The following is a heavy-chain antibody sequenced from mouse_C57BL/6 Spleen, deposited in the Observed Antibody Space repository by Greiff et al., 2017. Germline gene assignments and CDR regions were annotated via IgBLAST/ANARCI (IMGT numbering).Heavy chain of an antibody. CDR3: AQAGHYYGSTFDY. CDR1: GYAFSSYW. CDR2: IYPGDGDT. J-gene: IGHJ2*01. D-gene: IGHD1-1*01. Sequence: QVQLQQSGAELVKPGASVKISCKASGYAFSSYWMNWVKQRPGKGLEWIGQIYPGDGDTNYNGKFKGKATLTADKSSSTAYMQLSSLTSKDTAVYYCAQAGHYYGSTFDYWGQGTTLTVSS. V-gene: IGHV1-80*01.